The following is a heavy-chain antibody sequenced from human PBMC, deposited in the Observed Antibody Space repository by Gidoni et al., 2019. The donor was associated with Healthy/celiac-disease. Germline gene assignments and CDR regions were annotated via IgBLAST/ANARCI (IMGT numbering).Heavy chain of an antibody. CDR3: ARADIVVVTAYSPQFDY. CDR2: ISYDGSNK. CDR1: GLTFSSYA. D-gene: IGHD2-21*02. V-gene: IGHV3-30-3*01. Sequence: GLTFSSYAMHWVRQAPGKGLEWVAVISYDGSNKYYADSVKGRFTISRDNSKNTLYLQMNSLRAEDTAVYYCARADIVVVTAYSPQFDYWGQGTLVTVSS. J-gene: IGHJ4*02.